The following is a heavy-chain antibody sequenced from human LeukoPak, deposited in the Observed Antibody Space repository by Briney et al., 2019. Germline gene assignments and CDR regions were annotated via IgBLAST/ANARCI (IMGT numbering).Heavy chain of an antibody. D-gene: IGHD3-16*02. CDR3: ASLNYVWWSYRSLYYFDY. Sequence: GGALILSCAAAGFTFSSYWMHWVRHALGKGLVGVSRINSDGSSTSYAASVKGRFTISRDNAKNTLYLQMNSLRAADTAVYYCASLNYVWWSYRSLYYFDYWGQGTLVTVSS. V-gene: IGHV3-74*01. CDR2: INSDGSST. J-gene: IGHJ4*02. CDR1: GFTFSSYW.